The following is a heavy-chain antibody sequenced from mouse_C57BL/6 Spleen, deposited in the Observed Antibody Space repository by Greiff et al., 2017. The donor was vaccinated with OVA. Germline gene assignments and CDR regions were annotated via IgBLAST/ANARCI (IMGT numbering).Heavy chain of an antibody. CDR1: GFTFSSYA. V-gene: IGHV5-9-1*02. Sequence: EVKVVESGEGLVKPGGSLKLSCAASGFTFSSYAMSWVRQTPEKRLEWVAYISSGGDYIYYADTVKGRFTISRDNARNTLYLQMSSLKSEDTAMYYCTRGANWDNYAMDYWGQGTSVTVSS. CDR2: ISSGGDYI. J-gene: IGHJ4*01. CDR3: TRGANWDNYAMDY. D-gene: IGHD4-1*01.